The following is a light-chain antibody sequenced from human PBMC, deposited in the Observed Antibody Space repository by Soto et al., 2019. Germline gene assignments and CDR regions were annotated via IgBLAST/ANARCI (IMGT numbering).Light chain of an antibody. CDR2: AAS. Sequence: EIVLTQSPGTLSLSPGESATLSCRASQSVNSRFLAWYQHKPGQAPRLLIYAASTRATGIPDRFSGSASGTDFTLTISRLEPEDFAVYYCQQYGDSPPLTFGQGTKLEIK. V-gene: IGKV3-20*01. CDR1: QSVNSRF. CDR3: QQYGDSPPLT. J-gene: IGKJ2*01.